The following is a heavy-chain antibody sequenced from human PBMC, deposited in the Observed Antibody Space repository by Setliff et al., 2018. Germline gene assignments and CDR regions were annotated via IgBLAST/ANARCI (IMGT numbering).Heavy chain of an antibody. CDR2: VYRGGSTT. Sequence: GESLKISCAASGFTFNNYAMSWVRQAPGKRLEWVSVVYRGGSTTFYADSVKGRFTISRDDSKNTLYLQMNSLTVDDTAVYYCAKDLGDDGHYYYYMDAWGKGTTVTVSS. D-gene: IGHD4-17*01. CDR1: GFTFNNYA. CDR3: AKDLGDDGHYYYYMDA. V-gene: IGHV3-23*03. J-gene: IGHJ6*03.